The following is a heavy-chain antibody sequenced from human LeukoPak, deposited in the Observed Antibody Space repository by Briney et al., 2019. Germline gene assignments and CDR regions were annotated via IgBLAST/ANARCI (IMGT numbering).Heavy chain of an antibody. Sequence: GGSLRLSCAASGFTVSSNYMSWVRQAPGKGLEWVSVIYSGGSTYYADSVKGRFTISRDNSKNTLYLQMNSLRAEDTAVYYCARVRVPSYVFAYWGQGTLVTVSS. V-gene: IGHV3-53*01. CDR3: ARVRVPSYVFAY. CDR1: GFTVSSNY. J-gene: IGHJ4*02. CDR2: IYSGGST. D-gene: IGHD3-10*02.